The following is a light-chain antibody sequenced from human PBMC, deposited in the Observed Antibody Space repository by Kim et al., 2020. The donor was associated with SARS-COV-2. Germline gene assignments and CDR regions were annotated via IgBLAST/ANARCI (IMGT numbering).Light chain of an antibody. CDR2: GAS. CDR1: QSVSSSY. CDR3: QQYGSSSYT. Sequence: LSPGERATLSCRDSQSVSSSYLAWYQQKPGQAPRLLIYGASSRATGIPDRFSGSGSGTDFTLTISRLEPEDFAVYYCQQYGSSSYTFGQGTKLEIK. J-gene: IGKJ2*01. V-gene: IGKV3-20*01.